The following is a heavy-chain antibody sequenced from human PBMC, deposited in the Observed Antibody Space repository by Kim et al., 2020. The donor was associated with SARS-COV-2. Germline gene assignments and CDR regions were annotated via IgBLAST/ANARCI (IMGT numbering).Heavy chain of an antibody. CDR2: VNGYNGDT. V-gene: IGHV1-18*04. Sequence: ASVKVSCKASGYTFSNYDMNWVRQAPGQGLEWMGRVNGYNGDTNYAQKFRGRVTMTTDTSTTTAYMDLRTLRSDDTAVYYCLVVAASLGGYWGQGTLVTVSS. J-gene: IGHJ4*02. CDR3: LVVAASLGGY. D-gene: IGHD2-15*01. CDR1: GYTFSNYD.